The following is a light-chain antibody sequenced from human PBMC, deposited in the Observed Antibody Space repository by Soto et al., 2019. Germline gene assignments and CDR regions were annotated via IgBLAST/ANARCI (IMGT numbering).Light chain of an antibody. CDR2: QDT. V-gene: IGLV3-1*01. CDR1: KLGHKY. CDR3: QAWDSSTFV. J-gene: IGLJ1*01. Sequence: SYELTQPPSVSVSPGQTASISCSGDKLGHKYVCWYQQKPGQSPVLVIYQDTKRPSGIPERFSGSNSGNTATLTISGTQAMDEADYYCQAWDSSTFVFGNGTKVTVL.